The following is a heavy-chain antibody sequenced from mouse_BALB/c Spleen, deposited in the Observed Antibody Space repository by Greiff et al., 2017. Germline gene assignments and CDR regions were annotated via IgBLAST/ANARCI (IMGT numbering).Heavy chain of an antibody. CDR1: GFTFSSYG. Sequence: EVKLVESGGDLVKPGGSLKLSCAASGFTFSSYGMSWVRQTPDKRLEWVATISSGGSYTYYPDSVKGRFTISRDNAKNTLYLQMSSLKSEDTAMYCCARQGNYDDWGQGTTLTVSS. D-gene: IGHD2-1*01. CDR3: ARQGNYDD. J-gene: IGHJ2*01. V-gene: IGHV5-6*01. CDR2: ISSGGSYT.